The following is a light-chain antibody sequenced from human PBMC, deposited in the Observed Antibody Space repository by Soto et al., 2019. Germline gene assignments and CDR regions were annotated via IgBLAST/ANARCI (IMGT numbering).Light chain of an antibody. CDR2: DAS. CDR1: QGVSSY. CDR3: QQRSNWPVT. Sequence: EIVLTQSPATLSLSPGERATLSCRASQGVSSYLAWYQQKPGQAPRLLIYDASSRATGIPARFSGSGSGTDFTLTISSLEPEEFAVYYCQQRSNWPVTFGQGTKVDIK. V-gene: IGKV3-11*01. J-gene: IGKJ1*01.